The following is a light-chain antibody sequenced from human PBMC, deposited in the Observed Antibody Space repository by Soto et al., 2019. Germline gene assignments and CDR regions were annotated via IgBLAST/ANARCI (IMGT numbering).Light chain of an antibody. J-gene: IGLJ1*01. CDR3: AAWDDSPSGGV. V-gene: IGLV1-47*02. CDR1: SSNIGRNY. CDR2: SNN. Sequence: QSVLTQPPSASGTPGQSVTISCSGSSSNIGRNYVYWYQQLPGTAPKLLIYSNNQRPSGVPDRFSGSKSGTSASLAISGLRSEDEADYYCAAWDDSPSGGVFGTGTKVTVL.